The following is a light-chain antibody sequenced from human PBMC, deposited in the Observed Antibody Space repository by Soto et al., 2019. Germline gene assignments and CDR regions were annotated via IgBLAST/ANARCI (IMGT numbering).Light chain of an antibody. CDR2: DAS. V-gene: IGKV1-5*01. Sequence: DIPMTQSPSTLSASVGDRVSITGRASQSISNYLAWYQQKPGKAPKVVIYDASSLESGVPSRFSGTGSGTEFTLTISTRQPDDFATYYCQQYNTFTTLGQGTKLEIK. J-gene: IGKJ2*01. CDR1: QSISNY. CDR3: QQYNTFTT.